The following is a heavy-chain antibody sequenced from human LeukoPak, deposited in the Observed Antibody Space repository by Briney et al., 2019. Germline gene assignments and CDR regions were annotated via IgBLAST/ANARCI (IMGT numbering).Heavy chain of an antibody. CDR3: AGPNRAGPKDAFDI. CDR1: GGSISSSSYY. V-gene: IGHV4-39*07. CDR2: IYYSGST. Sequence: SETLSLTCTVSGGSISSSSYYWGWIRQPPGKGLEWVGSIYYSGSTYYNPSLKSRVTISVDTSKNQFSLKLSSVTAADTAVYYCAGPNRAGPKDAFDIWGQGTMVTVSS. D-gene: IGHD1-14*01. J-gene: IGHJ3*02.